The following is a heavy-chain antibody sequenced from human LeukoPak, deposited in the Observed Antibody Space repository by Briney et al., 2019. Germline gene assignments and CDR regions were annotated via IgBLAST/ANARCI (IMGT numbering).Heavy chain of an antibody. J-gene: IGHJ4*02. V-gene: IGHV3-23*01. Sequence: GGSLRLSCAASGFTFSAFAMTWVRQAPGKGLEWVSTITDDGYNTYSADSVKGRITFSRDNSKDTLSLQLRSLRAEDTAVYYCAKDLSYTSGASDHWGQGTLVTVSS. D-gene: IGHD6-19*01. CDR3: AKDLSYTSGASDH. CDR2: ITDDGYNT. CDR1: GFTFSAFA.